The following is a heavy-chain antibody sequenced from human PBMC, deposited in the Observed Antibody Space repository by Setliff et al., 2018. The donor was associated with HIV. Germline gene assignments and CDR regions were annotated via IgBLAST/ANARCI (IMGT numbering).Heavy chain of an antibody. D-gene: IGHD6-19*01. V-gene: IGHV4-4*02. J-gene: IGHJ4*02. Sequence: PSETLSLTCAVSGGSISSSNWWSWIRQPPGQGLEWIGEIFHGGNTNYNPSLKSRVTILVDKSRKQFSLRLSSVTAADTAVYYCARQGAVTGHAFDSWGPGALVTVSS. CDR2: IFHGGNT. CDR3: ARQGAVTGHAFDS. CDR1: GGSISSSNW.